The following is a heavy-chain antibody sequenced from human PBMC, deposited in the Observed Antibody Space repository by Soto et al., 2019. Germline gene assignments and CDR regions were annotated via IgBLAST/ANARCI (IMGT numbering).Heavy chain of an antibody. J-gene: IGHJ6*02. CDR2: ISYDGSNK. D-gene: IGHD2-21*02. Sequence: GGSLRLSCAASGFTFSSYGMHWVRQAPGKGLEWVAVISYDGSNKYYADSVKGRFTISRDNSKNTLYLQMNSLRAEDTAVYYCANSKNCGGDCYSTRPFYYGMDVWGQGTTVTVSS. V-gene: IGHV3-30*18. CDR1: GFTFSSYG. CDR3: ANSKNCGGDCYSTRPFYYGMDV.